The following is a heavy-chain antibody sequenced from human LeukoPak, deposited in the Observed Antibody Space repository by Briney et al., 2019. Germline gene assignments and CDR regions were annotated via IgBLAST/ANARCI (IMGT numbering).Heavy chain of an antibody. CDR1: GFTFGSSW. J-gene: IGHJ4*02. D-gene: IGHD1-26*01. V-gene: IGHV3-7*01. CDR2: IKYDGSEK. Sequence: GGSLRLSCAASGFTFGSSWMAWVRQVPGEGLEWVANIKYDGSEKYYVDSVKGRFTISRDNAKNSVFLQMSGLRAEDTAVYYCAIDQSGSLDYWGQGTLVTVPS. CDR3: AIDQSGSLDY.